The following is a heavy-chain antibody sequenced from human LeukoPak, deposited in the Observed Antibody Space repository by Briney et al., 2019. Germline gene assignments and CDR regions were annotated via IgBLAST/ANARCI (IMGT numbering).Heavy chain of an antibody. D-gene: IGHD3-10*02. CDR2: IDPSDSYT. CDR1: GYSFTSYW. Sequence: GESLKISCKGSGYSFTSYWISWVRQMPGKGLEWMGRIDPSDSYTNYSPSFQGHVTISADKSISTAYLQWSSLRASDTAMYYCARHVRGQFLVDYWGQGTLVTVSS. CDR3: ARHVRGQFLVDY. J-gene: IGHJ4*02. V-gene: IGHV5-10-1*01.